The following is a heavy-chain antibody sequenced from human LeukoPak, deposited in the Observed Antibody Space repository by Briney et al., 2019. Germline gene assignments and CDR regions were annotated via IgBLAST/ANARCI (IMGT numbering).Heavy chain of an antibody. CDR3: ARGVGYCSGGSCYRWFDP. D-gene: IGHD2-15*01. CDR2: MNPNSGNT. Sequence: SAKVSCKASAYTFTSYDINWVRQATGQGLEWMGWMNPNSGNTGYAQKFQGSVTMTRNTSISTAYMELSSLRSEDTAVYHCARGVGYCSGGSCYRWFDPWGQGTLVTVSS. J-gene: IGHJ5*02. CDR1: AYTFTSYD. V-gene: IGHV1-8*01.